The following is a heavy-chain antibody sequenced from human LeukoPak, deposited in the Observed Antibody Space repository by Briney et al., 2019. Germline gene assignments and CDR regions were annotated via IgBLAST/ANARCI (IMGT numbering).Heavy chain of an antibody. J-gene: IGHJ5*02. D-gene: IGHD2-2*01. V-gene: IGHV4-30-2*01. CDR1: GGSISSGGFS. Sequence: SQTLSLTCAVSGGSISSGGFSWSWIRQPPGKGLEWIGYMYHSGSTYYNPSLKSRVTISVDRSKNQISLKLSSVTAADAAVYYCARYCSSTSCYYRWFDPWGQGALVTVSS. CDR3: ARYCSSTSCYYRWFDP. CDR2: MYHSGST.